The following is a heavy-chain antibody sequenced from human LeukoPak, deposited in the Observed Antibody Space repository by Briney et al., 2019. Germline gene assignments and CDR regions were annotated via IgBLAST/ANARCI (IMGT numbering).Heavy chain of an antibody. Sequence: SETLSLTCAVYGGSFSGYYWSWIRQPPGKGLEWIGEINHSGSTNYNPSLRSRVTVSVHTSKNQLSLKLSSVAAADTAVYYCARQWLVSPLFDYWGQGTLVTVSS. D-gene: IGHD6-19*01. CDR1: GGSFSGYY. J-gene: IGHJ4*02. V-gene: IGHV4-34*01. CDR3: ARQWLVSPLFDY. CDR2: INHSGST.